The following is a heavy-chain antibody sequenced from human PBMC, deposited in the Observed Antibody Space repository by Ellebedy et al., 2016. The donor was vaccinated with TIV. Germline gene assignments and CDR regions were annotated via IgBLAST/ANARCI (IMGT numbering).Heavy chain of an antibody. V-gene: IGHV4-59*13. CDR1: GGSISSYY. D-gene: IGHD1-26*01. CDR3: ARDKFGVVGATGAFDI. CDR2: IYYSGST. J-gene: IGHJ3*02. Sequence: SETLSLXXTVSGGSISSYYWSWIRQPPGKGLEWIGYIYYSGSTNYNPSLKSRVTISVDTSKNQFSLKLSSVTAADTAVYYCARDKFGVVGATGAFDIWGQGTMVSVSS.